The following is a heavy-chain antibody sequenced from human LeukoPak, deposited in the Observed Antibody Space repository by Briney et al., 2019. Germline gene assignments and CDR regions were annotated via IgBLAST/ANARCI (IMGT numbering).Heavy chain of an antibody. J-gene: IGHJ4*02. Sequence: GGSLRLSCAASGFTFRTYSMNWVRQPPGKGLEWVSSISATSTYIYYAESVKGRFTISRDNGESSLYLQMDSLRAEDTAVYYCAKDRVYGGNYYYFDYWGQGTLVTVSS. CDR2: ISATSTYI. CDR3: AKDRVYGGNYYYFDY. D-gene: IGHD4-23*01. V-gene: IGHV3-21*06. CDR1: GFTFRTYS.